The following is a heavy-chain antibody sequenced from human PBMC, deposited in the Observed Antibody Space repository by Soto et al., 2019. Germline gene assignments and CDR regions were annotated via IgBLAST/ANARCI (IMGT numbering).Heavy chain of an antibody. CDR1: GGSISNYY. V-gene: IGHV4-59*08. J-gene: IGHJ5*02. CDR2: AYYSGST. D-gene: IGHD2-2*01. Sequence: SETLSLTCAVSGGSISNYYWNWIRQPPGKGLEWIGYAYYSGSTNSNPSLKSRVTMSVDTSRNQVSLKLSSVTAADTAVYYCARQNVVVPTAMPHNWFDPWGQGTLVTVSS. CDR3: ARQNVVVPTAMPHNWFDP.